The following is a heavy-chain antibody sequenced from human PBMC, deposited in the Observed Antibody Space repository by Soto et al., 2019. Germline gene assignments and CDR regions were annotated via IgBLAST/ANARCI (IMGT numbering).Heavy chain of an antibody. V-gene: IGHV3-23*01. CDR1: GFTFINYA. Sequence: EVQVLESGGGLVQPGGSLRLSCAGSGFTFINYAMNWVRQAPGKGLEGVSSISGGGDAAFFPDSVRGRFTISRDNSKNTVTLQMNSLGVDDTAVYYCARKILGSTTRPNYWDFDLWGRGTLVTVSS. CDR3: ARKILGSTTRPNYWDFDL. D-gene: IGHD7-27*01. CDR2: ISGGGDAA. J-gene: IGHJ2*01.